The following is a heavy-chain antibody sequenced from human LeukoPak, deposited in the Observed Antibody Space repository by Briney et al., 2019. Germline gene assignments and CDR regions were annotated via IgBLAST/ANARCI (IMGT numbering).Heavy chain of an antibody. CDR2: IHPGDSDT. CDR3: ARHGYSSSWYEAFDI. CDR1: GYSFTSYW. D-gene: IGHD6-13*01. Sequence: GESLKISCKGSGYSFTSYWIGWVRQMPGKGLEWMGIIHPGDSDTRYSPSSQGQVTISADKSISTAYLQWSSLKASDTAMYYCARHGYSSSWYEAFDIWGQGTMVTVSS. J-gene: IGHJ3*02. V-gene: IGHV5-51*01.